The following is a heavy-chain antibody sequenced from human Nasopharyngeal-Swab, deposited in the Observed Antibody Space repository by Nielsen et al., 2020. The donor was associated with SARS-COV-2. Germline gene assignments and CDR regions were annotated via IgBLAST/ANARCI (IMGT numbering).Heavy chain of an antibody. CDR1: GYTFTSYG. CDR2: VNPNSGDT. CDR3: ARDYGGNSGWFDP. J-gene: IGHJ5*02. V-gene: IGHV1-8*03. Sequence: ASVKVSCKASGYTFTSYGISWVRQATGQGLEWMGWVNPNSGDTGYAPNFQGRVTITRDTSISTVYMELSSLRSEDTAVYYCARDYGGNSGWFDPWGQGTLVTVSS. D-gene: IGHD4-23*01.